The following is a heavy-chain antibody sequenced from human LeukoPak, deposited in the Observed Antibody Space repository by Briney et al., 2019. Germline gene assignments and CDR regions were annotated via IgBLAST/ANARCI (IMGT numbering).Heavy chain of an antibody. J-gene: IGHJ4*02. CDR2: IYYSGSP. CDR3: ARGGYQLPYKYFDY. CDR1: GGCVRSGSYY. Sequence: SETLSLTCTVSGGCVRSGSYYWSWIREPPGKGLEWIGYIYYSGSPNYHPSLKSRVNISVDTSKNQFSLKLSSVTAADTAVYYCARGGYQLPYKYFDYWGQGTLVTVSS. D-gene: IGHD2-2*02. V-gene: IGHV4-61*01.